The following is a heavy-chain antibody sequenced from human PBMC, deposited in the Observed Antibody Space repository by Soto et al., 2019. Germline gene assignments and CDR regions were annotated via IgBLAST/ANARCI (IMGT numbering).Heavy chain of an antibody. CDR3: ARGRWVPGGGASFDY. CDR2: MTPTSGTT. V-gene: IGHV1-8*01. D-gene: IGHD3-10*01. Sequence: ASVKVSCQASGSTFTSSAINWVRQATGQGLEWMGWMTPTSGTTGYAQKFQGRVTMTRNTSISTAYMELSSLRYKAAAVYYCARGRWVPGGGASFDYWGQGTLVTVPQ. J-gene: IGHJ4*02. CDR1: GSTFTSSA.